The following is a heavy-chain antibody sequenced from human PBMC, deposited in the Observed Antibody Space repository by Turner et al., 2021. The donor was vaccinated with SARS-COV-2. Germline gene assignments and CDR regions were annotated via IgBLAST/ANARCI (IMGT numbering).Heavy chain of an antibody. CDR2: ISYDGSHK. CDR1: GITFSSYA. V-gene: IGHV3-30-3*01. D-gene: IGHD3-22*01. Sequence: QVQLVESGGGVVQPGRSLRLSCAASGITFSSYAMPWVRQAPGKGLEWVAVISYDGSHKYYADSVKGRFTISRDNSKNTLYLQMNSLRAEDTAVYYCARAQDSSGYYVFYYYGMDVWGQGTTVTVSS. CDR3: ARAQDSSGYYVFYYYGMDV. J-gene: IGHJ6*02.